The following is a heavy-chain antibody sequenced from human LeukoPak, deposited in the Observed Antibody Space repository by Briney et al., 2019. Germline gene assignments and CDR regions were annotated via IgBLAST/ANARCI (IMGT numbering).Heavy chain of an antibody. V-gene: IGHV1-69*05. J-gene: IGHJ5*02. CDR3: ARDGEEYCSSTSCYAWNWFGP. CDR2: IIPIFGTA. CDR1: GGTFSSYA. Sequence: GASVKVSCKASGGTFSSYAISWVRQAPGQGLEWMGGIIPIFGTANYAQKFQGRVTITTDESTSTAYMELSSLRSEDTAVYYCARDGEEYCSSTSCYAWNWFGPWGQGTLVIVSS. D-gene: IGHD2-2*01.